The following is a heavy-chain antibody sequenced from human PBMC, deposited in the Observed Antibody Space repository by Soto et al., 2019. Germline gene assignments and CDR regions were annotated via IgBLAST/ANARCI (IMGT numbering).Heavy chain of an antibody. Sequence: GGSLRLSCAASGIAFSTYSMNWVRQAPGKGLEWVSSISITSSYIYYADSLKGRFTVSRDNAKNTLYLQMNSLRAEDTAVYYCAAGIADYYDSSGYYAYWGQGILVTVSS. CDR2: ISITSSYI. D-gene: IGHD3-22*01. CDR3: AAGIADYYDSSGYYAY. CDR1: GIAFSTYS. V-gene: IGHV3-21*01. J-gene: IGHJ4*02.